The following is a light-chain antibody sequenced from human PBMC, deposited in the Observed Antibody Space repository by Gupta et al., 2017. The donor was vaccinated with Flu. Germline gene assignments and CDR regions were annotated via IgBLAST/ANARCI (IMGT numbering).Light chain of an antibody. CDR3: HQRDSTPRT. Sequence: DIQMTQSPSSLSASVGDRVTITCRASQSISSYLNWYQQKPGKAPKLLIYAASSVQSGVPSRFSGSGSGTDFTLTISSQQPEDFATYYCHQRDSTPRTFGQGTKVEIK. CDR1: QSISSY. CDR2: AAS. V-gene: IGKV1-39*01. J-gene: IGKJ1*01.